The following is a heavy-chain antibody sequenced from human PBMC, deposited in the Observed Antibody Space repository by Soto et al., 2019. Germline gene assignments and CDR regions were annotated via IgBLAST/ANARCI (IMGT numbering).Heavy chain of an antibody. CDR3: ASNSMTHDY. D-gene: IGHD3-22*01. Sequence: EAQLLESGGDLEQPGGSLRLSCTASGFAFSTFGMSWVRQAPGKGLEWVSGISNSGSDTYYADSVKGRFIISRDNSRNTLFLQMSSLRGDGTAVYYCASNSMTHDYWGQGTLVTVSS. J-gene: IGHJ4*02. CDR1: GFAFSTFG. CDR2: ISNSGSDT. V-gene: IGHV3-23*01.